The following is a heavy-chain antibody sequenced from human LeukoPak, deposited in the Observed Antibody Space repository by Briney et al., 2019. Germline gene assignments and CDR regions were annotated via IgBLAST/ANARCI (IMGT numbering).Heavy chain of an antibody. CDR1: GNSSTGYW. CDR2: IYYCDSDT. V-gene: IGHV5-51*01. CDR3: ARRSGTGSYYSPDQPFDI. J-gene: IGHJ3*02. D-gene: IGHD3-10*01. Sequence: GESLKISCKGSGNSSTGYWIGWVRQMPGKGLEWMGIIYYCDSDTRYSQSFEGQITISADQYISTASLSLRSLTASDNATYYCARRSGTGSYYSPDQPFDIWGEGTMVTVSS.